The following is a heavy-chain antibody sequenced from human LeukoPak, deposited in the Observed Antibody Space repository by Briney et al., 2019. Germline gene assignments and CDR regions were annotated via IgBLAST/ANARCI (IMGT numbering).Heavy chain of an antibody. D-gene: IGHD3-3*01. J-gene: IGHJ4*02. CDR1: GFTFSSYA. CDR3: ARDSEHYDFWSGYPDY. CDR2: ISYDGSNK. V-gene: IGHV3-30-3*01. Sequence: PGGPLRLSCAASGFTFSSYAMHWVRQAPGKGLEWVAVISYDGSNKYYADSVKGRFTISRDNSKNTLYLQMNSLRAEDTAVYYCARDSEHYDFWSGYPDYWGQGTLVTVSS.